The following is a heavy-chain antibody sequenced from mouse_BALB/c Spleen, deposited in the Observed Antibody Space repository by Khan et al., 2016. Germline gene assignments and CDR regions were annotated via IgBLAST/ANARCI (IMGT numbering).Heavy chain of an antibody. CDR3: AGTVGNYSYFDY. V-gene: IGHV9-4*02. Sequence: QIQLVQSGPELKKPGETVRISCKASGYTFTTAGMQWVQKMPGKGSKWIGWINTHSGVPKYAEDFKGRFAFSLETSVSTAYLQIRNLKNEDTATYFCAGTVGNYSYFDYWGQGTTLTVSS. J-gene: IGHJ2*01. CDR1: GYTFTTAG. CDR2: INTHSGVP. D-gene: IGHD2-1*01.